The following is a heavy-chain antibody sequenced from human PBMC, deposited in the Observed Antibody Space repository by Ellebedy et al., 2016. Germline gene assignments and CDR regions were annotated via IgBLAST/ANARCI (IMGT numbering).Heavy chain of an antibody. CDR1: GFTFSSYA. CDR2: ISYDGSNK. Sequence: GESLKISCAASGFTFSSYAMHWVRQAPGKGLEWVAVISYDGSNKYYADSVKGRFTISRDNSKNTLYLQMNSLRAEDTAVYYCAKDIGSSSWYPDYWGQGTLVTVSS. J-gene: IGHJ4*02. V-gene: IGHV3-30-3*01. CDR3: AKDIGSSSWYPDY. D-gene: IGHD6-13*01.